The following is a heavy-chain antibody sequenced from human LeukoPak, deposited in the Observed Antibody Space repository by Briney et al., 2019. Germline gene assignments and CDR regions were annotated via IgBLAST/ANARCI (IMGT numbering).Heavy chain of an antibody. CDR3: AKDPLRGVRDWLDP. J-gene: IGHJ5*02. V-gene: IGHV3-23*01. Sequence: GGSLRLSCAASGLTFSNYAMSWVRQAPGKGLEWVSGISDSGGSTHYADSVEGRFTISRDNSKNTLYPQMNSLRAEDTAVYYCAKDPLRGVRDWLDPWGQGTLVTVSS. D-gene: IGHD3-10*01. CDR2: ISDSGGST. CDR1: GLTFSNYA.